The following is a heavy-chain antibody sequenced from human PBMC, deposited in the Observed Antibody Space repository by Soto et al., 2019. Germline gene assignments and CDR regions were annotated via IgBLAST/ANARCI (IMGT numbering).Heavy chain of an antibody. CDR3: AYYGGKENGMDV. D-gene: IGHD4-17*01. CDR2: IIPIFGTA. V-gene: IGHV1-69*13. CDR1: GGTFSSYA. Sequence: GASVKVSCKASGGTFSSYAISWVRQAPGQGLEWMGGIIPIFGTANYAQKFQGRVTITADESTSTAYMELSSLRSEDTAVYYCAYYGGKENGMDVWGQGTTVTVSS. J-gene: IGHJ6*02.